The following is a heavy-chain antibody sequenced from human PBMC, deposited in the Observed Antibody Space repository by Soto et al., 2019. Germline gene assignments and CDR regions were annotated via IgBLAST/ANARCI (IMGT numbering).Heavy chain of an antibody. CDR3: ARGGNSYSSSSKGRENWFDP. J-gene: IGHJ5*02. Sequence: PSETLSLTCAVYGGSFSCYYWSWIRQPPGKGLEWIGEINHSGSTNYNPSLKSRVTISVDTSKNQFSLKLSSVTAADTAVYYCARGGNSYSSSSKGRENWFDPWGQGTLVTVS. V-gene: IGHV4-34*01. CDR1: GGSFSCYY. CDR2: INHSGST. D-gene: IGHD6-6*01.